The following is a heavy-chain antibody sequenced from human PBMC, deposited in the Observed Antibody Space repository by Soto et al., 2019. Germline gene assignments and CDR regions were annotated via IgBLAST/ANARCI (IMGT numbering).Heavy chain of an antibody. Sequence: GGSLRLSCAASGFTFSSYSMNWVRQAPGKGLEWVSYISSSSSTIYYADSVKGRFTIFRDNAEDSLYLQMNSLRDEDTAVYYCATLPHLWGQGTLVTVSS. D-gene: IGHD3-10*01. CDR2: ISSSSSTI. J-gene: IGHJ5*02. V-gene: IGHV3-48*02. CDR1: GFTFSSYS. CDR3: ATLPHL.